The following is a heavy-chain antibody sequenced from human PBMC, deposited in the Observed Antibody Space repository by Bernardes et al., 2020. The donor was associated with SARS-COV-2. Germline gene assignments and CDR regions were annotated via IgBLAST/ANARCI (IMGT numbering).Heavy chain of an antibody. J-gene: IGHJ4*02. D-gene: IGHD3-10*01. V-gene: IGHV4-34*01. CDR3: AVWFGDLVGYKTVDY. Sequence: SETLSLTCAVYGGSFSGYYWSWIRQPPGKGLEWIGEINHSGSTNYNPSLKSRVTISVDTSKNQFSLKLSSVTAADTAVYYCAVWFGDLVGYKTVDYWGQGTLVTVSS. CDR1: GGSFSGYY. CDR2: INHSGST.